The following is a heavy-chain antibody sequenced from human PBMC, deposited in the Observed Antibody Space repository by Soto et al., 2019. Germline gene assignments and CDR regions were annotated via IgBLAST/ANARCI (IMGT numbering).Heavy chain of an antibody. V-gene: IGHV4-34*01. CDR1: GGAFSGSY. D-gene: IGHD3-10*01. J-gene: IGHJ4*02. Sequence: QVQLQQWGAGLLKPSETLSLTCAVPGGAFSGSYWTWVRQAPGKGLEWIGEFNHTGHINYNPSLESRVATSVDTSKKQCSLKVTSVTAADTDVYYCARALGGVTYLKLWGQGTLVTVSS. CDR2: FNHTGHI. CDR3: ARALGGVTYLKL.